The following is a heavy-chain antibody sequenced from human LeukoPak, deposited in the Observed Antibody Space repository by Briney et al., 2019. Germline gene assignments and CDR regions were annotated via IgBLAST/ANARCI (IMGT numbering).Heavy chain of an antibody. V-gene: IGHV3-23*01. CDR3: AKVEAIIVPKD. J-gene: IGHJ4*02. D-gene: IGHD3-22*01. Sequence: GGSLRLSCAASGFTFSSYAMSWVRQGPGKGLEGVSTISGSGDTTYSADSVKGRFTISRDNSKNTLYPQMNSLRAEDTAVYYCAKVEAIIVPKDWGQGTLVTVSS. CDR2: ISGSGDTT. CDR1: GFTFSSYA.